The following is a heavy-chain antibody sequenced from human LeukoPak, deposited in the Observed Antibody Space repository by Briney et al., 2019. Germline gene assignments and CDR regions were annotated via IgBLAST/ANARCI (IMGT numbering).Heavy chain of an antibody. Sequence: PGGSLRLSCAASGFTFSSYGMHWVRQAPGKGLEWVAFIRYDGSNKYYADSVKGRFTISRDNSKNTLYLQMNSLRAEDTAVYYCATSVVVTAIFDYWGQGTLVTVSS. CDR1: GFTFSSYG. D-gene: IGHD2-21*02. V-gene: IGHV3-30*02. CDR2: IRYDGSNK. J-gene: IGHJ4*02. CDR3: ATSVVVTAIFDY.